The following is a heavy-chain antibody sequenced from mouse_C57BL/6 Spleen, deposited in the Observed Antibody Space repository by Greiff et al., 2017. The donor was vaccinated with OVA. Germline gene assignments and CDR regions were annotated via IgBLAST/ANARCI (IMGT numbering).Heavy chain of an antibody. CDR1: GYTFTSYW. CDR2: IDPSDSYT. D-gene: IGHD1-1*01. CDR3: ASSYGSTRYFDV. J-gene: IGHJ1*03. V-gene: IGHV1-69*01. Sequence: QVHVKQPGAELVMPGASVKLSCKASGYTFTSYWMHWVKQRPGQGLEWIGEIDPSDSYTNYNQKFKGKSTLTVDKSSSTAYMQLSSLTSEDSAVYYCASSYGSTRYFDVWGTGTTVTVSS.